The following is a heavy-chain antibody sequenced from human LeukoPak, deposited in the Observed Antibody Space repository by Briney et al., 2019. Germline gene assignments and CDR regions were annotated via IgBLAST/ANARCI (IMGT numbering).Heavy chain of an antibody. CDR1: GYSFTSYW. D-gene: IGHD3-22*01. J-gene: IGHJ4*02. Sequence: GESLKISCKGSGYSFTSYWIGWVRPMPGKGLEWMGIIYPGDSDTRYSPSFQGQVTISADKSISTAYLQWSSLKASDTAMYYCARLPYYDSSGYSYYFDYWGQGTLVTVSS. V-gene: IGHV5-51*01. CDR2: IYPGDSDT. CDR3: ARLPYYDSSGYSYYFDY.